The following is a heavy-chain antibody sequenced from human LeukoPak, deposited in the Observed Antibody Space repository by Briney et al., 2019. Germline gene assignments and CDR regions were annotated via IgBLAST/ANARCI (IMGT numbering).Heavy chain of an antibody. J-gene: IGHJ4*02. D-gene: IGHD2-15*01. V-gene: IGHV3-7*01. CDR3: ARAPRSGGTT. CDR2: IKQDGSEK. Sequence: GGPLRLSCVASGFTFSSYWMSWVRQAPGKGLEWVASIKQDGSEKYYVDSVKGRFTISRDNAKNSLYLQMNSLRAEDTAVYYCARAPRSGGTTWGQGTLVTVSS. CDR1: GFTFSSYW.